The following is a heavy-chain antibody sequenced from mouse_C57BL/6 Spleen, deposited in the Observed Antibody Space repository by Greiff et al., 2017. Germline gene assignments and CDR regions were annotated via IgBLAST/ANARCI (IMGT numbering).Heavy chain of an antibody. V-gene: IGHV1-22*01. J-gene: IGHJ1*03. CDR3: AKGGADGYYVRDV. D-gene: IGHD2-3*01. CDR1: GYTFTDYN. Sequence: EVQLQQSGPELVQPGASVKMSCKASGYTFTDYNMHWVKQSHGKSLEWIGYINPNNGGTSYNQMFKGKGTLTVNKYSSSAFMELRSLTSEASAVYYCAKGGADGYYVRDVWGTGTTVTVSS. CDR2: INPNNGGT.